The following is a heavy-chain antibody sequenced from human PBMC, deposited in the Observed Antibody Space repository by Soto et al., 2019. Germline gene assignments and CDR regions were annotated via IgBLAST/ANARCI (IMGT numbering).Heavy chain of an antibody. D-gene: IGHD1-26*01. CDR3: TRGQGVCRFAAVVGGVDGLDV. Sequence: QVLLVQSEAEVKKPGSSMRVSCTASGDNFNYYAFSWVREAPGQGLEWLGGLIPSFGTADYSQKFQGRVSITADESTKTVYIDIDRSIVTEPPVHYCTRGQGVCRFAAVVGGVDGLDVWGQGTTVTVSS. V-gene: IGHV1-69*01. CDR1: GDNFNYYA. J-gene: IGHJ6*02. CDR2: LIPSFGTA.